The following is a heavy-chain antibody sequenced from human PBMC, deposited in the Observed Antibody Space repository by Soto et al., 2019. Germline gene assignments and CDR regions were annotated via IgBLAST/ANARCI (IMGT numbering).Heavy chain of an antibody. D-gene: IGHD3-22*01. CDR2: INPNSGGT. V-gene: IGHV1-2*02. CDR3: ARGGTSWDYDSSGYPLDY. CDR1: GYTFTGYY. J-gene: IGHJ4*02. Sequence: QVQLVQSGAEVKKPGASVKVSCKASGYTFTGYYMHWVRQAPGQGLEWMGWINPNSGGTNYAQKFQGRVTMTRVTSISTAYMELSRLRSDDTAVYYCARGGTSWDYDSSGYPLDYWGQGTLVTVSS.